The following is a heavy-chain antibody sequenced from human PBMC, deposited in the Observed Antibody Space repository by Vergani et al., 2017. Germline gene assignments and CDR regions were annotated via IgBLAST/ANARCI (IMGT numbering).Heavy chain of an antibody. D-gene: IGHD1-1*01. CDR2: IIPILGIA. V-gene: IGHV1-69*02. Sequence: QVQLVQSGAEVKKPGSSVKVSCKASGGTFSSYTISWVRQAPGQGLEWMGRIIPILGIANYAQKFQGRVTITADKSTSTAYMELSSLRSEDTAVYYCASGSSETTGTTIDMDYWGQGTLVTVSS. J-gene: IGHJ4*02. CDR1: GGTFSSYT. CDR3: ASGSSETTGTTIDMDY.